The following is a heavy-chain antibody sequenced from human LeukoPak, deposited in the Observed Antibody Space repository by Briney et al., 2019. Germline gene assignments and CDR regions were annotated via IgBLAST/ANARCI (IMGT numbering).Heavy chain of an antibody. CDR2: IYSGGST. Sequence: GGSLRLSCAASGFTVSSNYMSWVRQAPGKGLEWVSVIYSGGSTYYADSVKGRFTISRDNAKNTVYLQMNSLRAEDTAIYYCVRDAEGLQLDRQDFDHWGQGILVTVSS. CDR3: VRDAEGLQLDRQDFDH. D-gene: IGHD1-1*01. CDR1: GFTVSSNY. J-gene: IGHJ4*02. V-gene: IGHV3-66*01.